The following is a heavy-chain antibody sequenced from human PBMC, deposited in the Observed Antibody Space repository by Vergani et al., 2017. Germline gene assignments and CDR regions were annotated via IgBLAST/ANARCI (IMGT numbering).Heavy chain of an antibody. CDR1: GGSISSGSYY. Sequence: QVQLQESGPGLVKPSQTLSLTCTVSGGSISSGSYYWSWIRQPAGTGLEWIGRIYTGGSTNYNPSLKSRVTISVDTSKNQFSLKLSSVTAADTAVYYCASRRGWLQYGMDVWGQGTTVTVSS. J-gene: IGHJ6*02. CDR3: ASRRGWLQYGMDV. V-gene: IGHV4-61*02. D-gene: IGHD5-12*01. CDR2: IYTGGST.